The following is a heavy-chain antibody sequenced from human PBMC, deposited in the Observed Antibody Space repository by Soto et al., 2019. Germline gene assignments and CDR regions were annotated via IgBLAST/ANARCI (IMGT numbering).Heavy chain of an antibody. CDR3: ARRLSEARQRGYQFDY. CDR1: GGSISSSSYY. J-gene: IGHJ4*02. V-gene: IGHV4-39*01. D-gene: IGHD3-3*01. CDR2: IYYSGST. Sequence: PSETLSLTCTVSGGSISSSSYYWGWIRQPPGKGLEWIGSIYYSGSTYYNASLKSRVTISVDTSKNQFSLRLTSVTAADTAVYYCARRLSEARQRGYQFDYWGQGTLVTVSS.